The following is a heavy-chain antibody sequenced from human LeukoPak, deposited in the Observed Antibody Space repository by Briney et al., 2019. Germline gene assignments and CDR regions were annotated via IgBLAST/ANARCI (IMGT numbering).Heavy chain of an antibody. CDR2: ITWNTGSL. Sequence: GGSLRLSCAASGFTFDDYAMHWVRQVPGKGLEWVSGITWNTGSLDYAASVKGRFSISRDNAKNSLFLQMNSLRDDDMAFYYCVKGRSLKQWLVRSGADYFDSWGQGILLAVSS. CDR1: GFTFDDYA. D-gene: IGHD6-19*01. J-gene: IGHJ4*02. V-gene: IGHV3-9*03. CDR3: VKGRSLKQWLVRSGADYFDS.